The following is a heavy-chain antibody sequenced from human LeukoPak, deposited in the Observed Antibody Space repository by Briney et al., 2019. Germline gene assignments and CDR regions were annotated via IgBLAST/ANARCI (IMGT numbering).Heavy chain of an antibody. Sequence: GGSLRLSCAASGFTFSSYAMHWVRQAPGKGLEWVAVISYDGSNKYYADSVKGRFTISRDNSKNTLYLQMNSLRAEDTAVYYCAKGRYGMDVWGQGTTVTVSS. J-gene: IGHJ6*02. CDR1: GFTFSSYA. CDR2: ISYDGSNK. CDR3: AKGRYGMDV. V-gene: IGHV3-30*04.